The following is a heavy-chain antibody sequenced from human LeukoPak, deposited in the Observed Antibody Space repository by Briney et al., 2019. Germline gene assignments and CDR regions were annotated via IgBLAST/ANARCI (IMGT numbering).Heavy chain of an antibody. J-gene: IGHJ6*02. Sequence: GGSLRLSCAASGFTFSSYAMSWVRQAPGKGLEWVAVISYDGSNKYYADSVKGRFTISRDNSKNTLYLQMNSLRAEDTAVYYCARDSYYDFWSGLGGYYYYGMDVWGQGTTVTVSS. V-gene: IGHV3-30-3*01. CDR1: GFTFSSYA. D-gene: IGHD3-3*01. CDR3: ARDSYYDFWSGLGGYYYYGMDV. CDR2: ISYDGSNK.